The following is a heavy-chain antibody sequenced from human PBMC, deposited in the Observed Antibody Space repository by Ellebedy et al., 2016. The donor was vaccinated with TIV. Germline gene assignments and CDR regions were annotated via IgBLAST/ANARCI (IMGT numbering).Heavy chain of an antibody. J-gene: IGHJ4*02. V-gene: IGHV3-7*01. CDR3: AGPAAIGTKTFDY. CDR1: GFTFSNFW. Sequence: GESLKISCAASGFTFSNFWMIWVRQAPGKGLEWVANIKEDGSKKSYVDSVKGRFTISRDNAKNSLSLQMTSLRAEDTAVYYCAGPAAIGTKTFDYWGQGTLVTVSS. CDR2: IKEDGSKK. D-gene: IGHD2-2*01.